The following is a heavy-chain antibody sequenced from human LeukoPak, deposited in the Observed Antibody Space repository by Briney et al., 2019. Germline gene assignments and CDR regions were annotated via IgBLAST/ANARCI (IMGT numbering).Heavy chain of an antibody. CDR2: ISSSSSYI. D-gene: IGHD2-21*02. CDR1: GFTFSSYS. CDR3: ARDSSIAYCGGDCYSGSLFDY. J-gene: IGHJ4*02. V-gene: IGHV3-21*01. Sequence: GGSLRLSCAASGFTFSSYSMNWIRQAPGKGLEWVSSISSSSSYIYYADSVKGRFTISRDNAKNSPYLQMNSLRAEDTAVYYCARDSSIAYCGGDCYSGSLFDYWGQGTLVTVSS.